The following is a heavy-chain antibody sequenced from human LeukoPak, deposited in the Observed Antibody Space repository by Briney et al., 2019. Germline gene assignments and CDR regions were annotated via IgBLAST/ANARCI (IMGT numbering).Heavy chain of an antibody. V-gene: IGHV3-48*03. CDR1: GFTFSSYE. Sequence: GGSLRLSCAASGFTFSSYEMNWVRQAPGKGLEWVSYISSSGSTIYCADSVKGRFTISRDNAKDSLYLQMNSLRAEDTAVYYCARDYRVTNDYGGTHFDYWGQGTLVTVSS. D-gene: IGHD4-23*01. CDR3: ARDYRVTNDYGGTHFDY. CDR2: ISSSGSTI. J-gene: IGHJ4*02.